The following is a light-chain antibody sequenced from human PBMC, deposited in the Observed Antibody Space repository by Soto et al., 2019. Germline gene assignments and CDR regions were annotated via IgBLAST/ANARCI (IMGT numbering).Light chain of an antibody. Sequence: EIVLTQSPATLSLSPGERATLSCRASQSVSSYLAWYQQKPGQAPRLLIYDASNRATGIPARFSGSGSGTVFTLTISSLEPEDLAVYYCQHCSNWRTFGQGTKVEIK. J-gene: IGKJ1*01. CDR1: QSVSSY. V-gene: IGKV3-11*01. CDR3: QHCSNWRT. CDR2: DAS.